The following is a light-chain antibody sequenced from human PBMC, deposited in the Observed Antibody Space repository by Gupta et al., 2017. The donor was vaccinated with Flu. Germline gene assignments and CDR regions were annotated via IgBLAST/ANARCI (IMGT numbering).Light chain of an antibody. CDR3: PNWGSGMRV. CDR2: VIRDGSH. V-gene: IGLV4-69*01. Sequence: VKLTCTLDSGHTNYAIAWHQQHPEKGPRYLRKVIRDGSHSKGDGIPDRFYGASSGAARQLNISSLQSEDDSYYYCPNWGSGMRVFGGGTRLTVI. CDR1: SGHTNYA. J-gene: IGLJ3*02.